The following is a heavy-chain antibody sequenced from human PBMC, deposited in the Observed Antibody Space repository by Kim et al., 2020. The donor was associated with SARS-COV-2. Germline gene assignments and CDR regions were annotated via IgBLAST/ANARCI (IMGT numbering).Heavy chain of an antibody. Sequence: GGSLRLSCEASGFTFSSYAMSWVRQAPGKGLEWVSAIGGSGGSTYYADSVKGRFTISRDNSKNTLYLQMNSLRAEDTAVYYCAKRIDSSGYYYNWYFDLWGRGTLVTVSS. V-gene: IGHV3-23*01. CDR1: GFTFSSYA. CDR2: IGGSGGST. D-gene: IGHD3-22*01. J-gene: IGHJ2*01. CDR3: AKRIDSSGYYYNWYFDL.